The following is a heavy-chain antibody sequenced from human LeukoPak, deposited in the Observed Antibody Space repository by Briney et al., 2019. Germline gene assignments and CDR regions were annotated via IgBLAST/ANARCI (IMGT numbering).Heavy chain of an antibody. D-gene: IGHD1-26*01. Sequence: SETLSLTCAVYGGSFSGYYWSWIRQPPGKGLEWIGETNHSGNTNYNPSLKSRVTISVDASKNQFSLKLSSVTAADTAVYYCARGGWELPEGSLDYWGQGTLVTVSS. CDR1: GGSFSGYY. CDR3: ARGGWELPEGSLDY. J-gene: IGHJ4*02. CDR2: TNHSGNT. V-gene: IGHV4-34*01.